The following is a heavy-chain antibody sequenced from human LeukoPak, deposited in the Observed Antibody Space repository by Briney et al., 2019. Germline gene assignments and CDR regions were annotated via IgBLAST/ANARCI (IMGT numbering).Heavy chain of an antibody. CDR2: VIPIFGTP. V-gene: IGHV1-69*06. J-gene: IGHJ2*01. CDR3: ARAAAAIPRWYFDL. CDR1: RGSISNYA. Sequence: GSAEKVSCKTSRGSISNYAISWVRQAPRKGLEWMGVVIPIFGTPNHAQKLQGRVTITADKSTNTAYMELSSLRSEDTAVYYCARAAAAIPRWYFDLWGRGTLVTVSS. D-gene: IGHD2-2*01.